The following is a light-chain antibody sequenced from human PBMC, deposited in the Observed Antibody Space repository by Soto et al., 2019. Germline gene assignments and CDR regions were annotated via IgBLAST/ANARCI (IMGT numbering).Light chain of an antibody. V-gene: IGKV3-15*01. CDR2: SAS. CDR1: QSVNNN. CDR3: QQYGDPPWT. Sequence: EIVMTQSPVTLSVSPGERATLSCTASQSVNNNVAWYQQKPGHTPRLLIYSASIGATGTPARFSGSGSGSDFTLTISSLQSEDFAVYFCQQYGDPPWTFGQGTKV. J-gene: IGKJ1*01.